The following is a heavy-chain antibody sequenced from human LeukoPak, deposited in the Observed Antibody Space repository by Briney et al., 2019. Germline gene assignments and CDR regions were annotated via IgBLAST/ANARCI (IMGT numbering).Heavy chain of an antibody. CDR3: AREVVVVPAATYYYYMDV. CDR2: IYTSGST. Sequence: PPETLSLTCTVSGGSISSYYWSWIRQPPGKGLEWIGRIYTSGSTNYNPSLKSRVTISVDTSRNQFSLKLSSVTAADTAVYYCAREVVVVPAATYYYYMDVWGKGSTVTVSS. V-gene: IGHV4-4*07. J-gene: IGHJ6*03. D-gene: IGHD2-2*01. CDR1: GGSISSYY.